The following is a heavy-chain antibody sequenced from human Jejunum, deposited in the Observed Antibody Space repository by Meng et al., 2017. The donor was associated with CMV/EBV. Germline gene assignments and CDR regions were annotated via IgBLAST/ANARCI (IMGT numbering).Heavy chain of an antibody. Sequence: GLSCSIYSMNWVRQVPGKGLEWVSYISSMSATMYYTDSVRGRFTISRDDAKNSLYLHMNNLRAEDTAIYYCARDVTILGRVQTFDSWGQGTLVTVSS. D-gene: IGHD3-3*01. CDR3: ARDVTILGRVQTFDS. CDR1: GLSCSIYS. CDR2: ISSMSATM. V-gene: IGHV3-48*04. J-gene: IGHJ4*02.